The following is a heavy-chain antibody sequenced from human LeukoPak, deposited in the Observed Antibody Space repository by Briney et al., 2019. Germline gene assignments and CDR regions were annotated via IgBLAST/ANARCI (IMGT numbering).Heavy chain of an antibody. J-gene: IGHJ3*02. CDR1: GYTFASYD. D-gene: IGHD3-3*01. CDR2: INPTGTST. V-gene: IGHV1-46*01. CDR3: ARTLVFGVVSAPFDI. Sequence: PGASVKVSCKASGYTFASYDMHWVRQAPGQGLEGMGIINPTGTSTTYAQKFHGRLTVTRDTSTTTVYMELSSLRSEDTAVYYCARTLVFGVVSAPFDIWGQGTKVTVSS.